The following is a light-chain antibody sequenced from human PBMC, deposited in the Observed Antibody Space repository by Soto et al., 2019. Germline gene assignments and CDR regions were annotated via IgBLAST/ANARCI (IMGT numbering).Light chain of an antibody. Sequence: QAVVTQDPSLTVSPGGTVTLTCGSSTGAVTNGHYPYLFQQKPGQAPRTLIYDTTNRHSWTPARFSGSLLGGKAALTLSGAQPEDEAEYYCLLSYNGPYVFGTGTKVTVL. CDR2: DTT. CDR3: LLSYNGPYV. CDR1: TGAVTNGHY. J-gene: IGLJ1*01. V-gene: IGLV7-46*01.